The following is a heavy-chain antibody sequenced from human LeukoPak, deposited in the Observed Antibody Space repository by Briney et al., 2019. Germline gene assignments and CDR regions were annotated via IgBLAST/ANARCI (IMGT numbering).Heavy chain of an antibody. CDR3: AKDIRGYSSGCIDY. CDR1: GFTVSNNY. V-gene: IGHV3-9*03. J-gene: IGHJ4*02. D-gene: IGHD6-19*01. Sequence: GGSLRLSCAASGFTVSNNYMSWVRQAPGKGLEWVSGISWNSGSIGYADSVKGRFTISRDNAKNSLYLQMNSLRAEDMALYYCAKDIRGYSSGCIDYWGQGTLVTVSS. CDR2: ISWNSGSI.